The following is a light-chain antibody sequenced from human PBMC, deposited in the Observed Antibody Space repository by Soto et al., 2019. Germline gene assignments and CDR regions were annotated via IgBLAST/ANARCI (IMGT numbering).Light chain of an antibody. V-gene: IGLV1-44*01. J-gene: IGLJ2*01. CDR2: SNN. CDR1: SSNIGSNT. CDR3: SAWDDSRNGVV. Sequence: QSVLTQPPSASGTPGQRVTISCSGSSSNIGSNTVNWYQQLPGTAPKLLISSNNQRPSGVPDRFSGSKSGTSASLAVSGLQSEDEAEYYCSAWDDSRNGVVFGGGTKLAV.